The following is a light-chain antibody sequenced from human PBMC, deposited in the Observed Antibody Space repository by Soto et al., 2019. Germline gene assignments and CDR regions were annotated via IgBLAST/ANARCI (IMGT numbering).Light chain of an antibody. CDR2: EVT. CDR1: SSDVGSRNL. V-gene: IGLV2-23*02. Sequence: QSALTQPASVSGSPGQSITISCTGTSSDVGSRNLVSWYQQHPGKAPKLIIYEVTKWPSGVSNRFSGSKSGNTASLTIFGLQAEDEADYYCAGWDDSLNGWVFGGGTKLTVL. CDR3: AGWDDSLNGWV. J-gene: IGLJ3*02.